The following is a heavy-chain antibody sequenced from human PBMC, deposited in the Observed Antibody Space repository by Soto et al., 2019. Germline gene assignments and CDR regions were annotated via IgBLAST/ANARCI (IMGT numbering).Heavy chain of an antibody. J-gene: IGHJ6*02. Sequence: PGGSLRLSCAATGFNFNIHAMSWVRQAPGKGLEWVSTIGSSDIYYADSVKGRFTISRDNSKNILFRQMNSLRAGDTAVYYYYYYGMDVWGQGTTVTVSS. CDR2: IGSSDI. CDR3: YYYGMDV. V-gene: IGHV3-23*01. CDR1: GFNFNIHA.